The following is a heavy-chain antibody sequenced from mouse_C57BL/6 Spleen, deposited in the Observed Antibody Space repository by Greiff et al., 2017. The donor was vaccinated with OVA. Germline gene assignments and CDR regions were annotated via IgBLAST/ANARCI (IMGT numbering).Heavy chain of an antibody. CDR2: IDPENGDT. Sequence: VQLKQSGAELVRPGASVKLSCTASGFNIKDDYMHWVKQRPEQGLEWIGWIDPENGDTEYASKFQGKATITADTSSNTAYLQLSSLTSEDTAVYYCTTNGNYDWGQGTTLTVSS. D-gene: IGHD2-1*01. J-gene: IGHJ2*01. V-gene: IGHV14-4*01. CDR1: GFNIKDDY. CDR3: TTNGNYD.